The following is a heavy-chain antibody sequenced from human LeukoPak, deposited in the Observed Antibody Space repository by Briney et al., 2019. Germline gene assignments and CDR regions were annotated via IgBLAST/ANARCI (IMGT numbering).Heavy chain of an antibody. CDR2: IIPIFGTA. V-gene: IGHV1-69*05. D-gene: IGHD3-22*01. CDR1: GGTFSSYA. Sequence: SVKVSCKASGGTFSSYAISWVRQAPGQGLEWMGRIIPIFGTANYAQKFQGRVTITTDESASTAYMELSSLRSEDTAVYYCARDGTYYYDSSGSYRYWGQGTLVTVSS. J-gene: IGHJ4*02. CDR3: ARDGTYYYDSSGSYRY.